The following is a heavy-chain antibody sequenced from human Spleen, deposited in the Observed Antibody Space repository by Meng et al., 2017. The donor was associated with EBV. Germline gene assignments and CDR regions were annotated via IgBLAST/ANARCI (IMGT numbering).Heavy chain of an antibody. V-gene: IGHV2-5*05. D-gene: IGHD2-15*01. CDR1: GFSPCTRGVV. CDR3: THCGGSCQEGYDY. Sequence: LKVSGPPPVKPTESLALTCSFSGFSPCTRGVVVGWIRQPPGKALEWLALIYWDDDKRYGPYLKRRLTITKDTSKNQVVLTMTNMDPVDTATYYCTHCGGSCQEGYDYWGQGTLVTVSS. J-gene: IGHJ4*02. CDR2: IYWDDDK.